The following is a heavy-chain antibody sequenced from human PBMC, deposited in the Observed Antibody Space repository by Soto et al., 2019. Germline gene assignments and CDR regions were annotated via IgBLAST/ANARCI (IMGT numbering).Heavy chain of an antibody. Sequence: SETLSLTCAVSGGSISGGGFSWSWIRQPPGKGLEWIGYIYPNGNAYYTPSLRSRVTISVDMSKNQFSLRVKSVTAADTAVYYCARALWSGSYRLDWFDPWGQGILVTVSS. D-gene: IGHD3-3*01. J-gene: IGHJ5*02. CDR2: IYPNGNA. V-gene: IGHV4-30-2*01. CDR3: ARALWSGSYRLDWFDP. CDR1: GGSISGGGFS.